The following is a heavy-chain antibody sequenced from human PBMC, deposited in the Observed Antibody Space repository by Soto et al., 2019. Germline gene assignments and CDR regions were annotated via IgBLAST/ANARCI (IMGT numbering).Heavy chain of an antibody. Sequence: VQLVESGGGLVQPGGSLRLSCAASGFTFSSYWMHWVRQAPGKGLVWVSRISINGGSTSYADSVKGRFTISRDNAKNTLYLQMNSLRAEDKTVYYCASGGVAGSGTYYNDNWGRGTLVTVSS. D-gene: IGHD3-10*01. J-gene: IGHJ4*02. V-gene: IGHV3-74*01. CDR1: GFTFSSYW. CDR2: ISINGGST. CDR3: ASGGVAGSGTYYNDN.